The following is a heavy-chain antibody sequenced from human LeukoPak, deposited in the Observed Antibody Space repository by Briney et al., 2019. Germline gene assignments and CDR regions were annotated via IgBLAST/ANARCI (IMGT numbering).Heavy chain of an antibody. D-gene: IGHD2-15*01. Sequence: GGSLRLSRAASGFTFSNYAMAWVRQAPGKEPEWVSVITGGGGDTYHIDSVKGRFTISRDNSKNTLYLQMNSLRAEDTAVYFCAKGTLGHCNGASCYPLDYWGQGTLVTVSS. J-gene: IGHJ4*02. CDR3: AKGTLGHCNGASCYPLDY. CDR2: ITGGGGDT. V-gene: IGHV3-23*01. CDR1: GFTFSNYA.